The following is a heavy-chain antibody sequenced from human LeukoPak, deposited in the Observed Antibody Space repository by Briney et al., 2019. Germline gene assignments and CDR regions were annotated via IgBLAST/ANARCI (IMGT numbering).Heavy chain of an antibody. J-gene: IGHJ4*02. CDR3: AKEGLNIATRDFFDS. D-gene: IGHD6-6*01. Sequence: GGSLRLSCAASGFIFRNYVVAWVRQAAGKGLEWVSQISNSGGSTYYADSVKGGFTISSDNYKKHLYLQMTSLRAEDTAVYYCAKEGLNIATRDFFDSWGQGTLVTVSS. V-gene: IGHV3-23*01. CDR2: ISNSGGST. CDR1: GFIFRNYV.